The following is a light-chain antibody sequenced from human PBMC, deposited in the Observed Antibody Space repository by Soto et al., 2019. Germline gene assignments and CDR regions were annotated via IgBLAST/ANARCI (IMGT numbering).Light chain of an antibody. CDR1: QGISSW. V-gene: IGKV1-12*01. CDR3: QPANSLPLT. J-gene: IGKJ4*01. CDR2: VAS. Sequence: DIQMTQSPSSVSASVGDRATITCRTSQGISSWLAWYQQKPGKAPRLLVYVASSLQSGVTSRFIGRGSGTDVTLTISCLQSEDFATYYCQPANSLPLTVGEGTKVEIK.